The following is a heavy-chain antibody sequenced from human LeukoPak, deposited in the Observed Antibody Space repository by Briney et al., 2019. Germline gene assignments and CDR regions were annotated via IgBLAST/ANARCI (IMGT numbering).Heavy chain of an antibody. V-gene: IGHV3-66*01. Sequence: PGGSLRLSCAASGFTVSSNYMSWVRQAPGKGLEWVSVIYSGGSTYYADSVKGRFTISRDNSKNTLYLQMNSLRAEDTAVYYCAKDPKYSGSYGIDYWGQGTLVTVSS. CDR1: GFTVSSNY. D-gene: IGHD1-26*01. CDR3: AKDPKYSGSYGIDY. CDR2: IYSGGST. J-gene: IGHJ4*02.